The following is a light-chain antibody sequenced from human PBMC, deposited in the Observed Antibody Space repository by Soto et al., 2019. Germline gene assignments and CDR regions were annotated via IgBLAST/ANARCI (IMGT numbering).Light chain of an antibody. Sequence: QSALTQPPSASGSPGQSVAISCTGTSSDVGAYNYVSWYQQHPGKAPKLIISEVNKRPSGVPDRFSGSKSGNTASLTVSGLQPEDEADYYCASHGGSGVFGGGTKVTVL. J-gene: IGLJ3*02. CDR3: ASHGGSGV. CDR2: EVN. V-gene: IGLV2-8*01. CDR1: SSDVGAYNY.